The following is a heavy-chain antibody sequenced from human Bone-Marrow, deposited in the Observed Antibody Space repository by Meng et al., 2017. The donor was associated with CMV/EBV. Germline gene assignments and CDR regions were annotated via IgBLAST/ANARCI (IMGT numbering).Heavy chain of an antibody. Sequence: SGPTLVKPTQTLTLTCTCSGFSLSTSGVGVGWIRQPPGKALEWLALIYWNDDKRYSPSLKSRLTITKDTSKNQVVLTMTNMDPVDTATYYCAHRPTGYSSSWYGGYYYYYYGMDVWGQGTTVTVSS. D-gene: IGHD6-13*01. CDR1: GFSLSTSGVG. J-gene: IGHJ6*02. CDR2: IYWNDDK. V-gene: IGHV2-5*01. CDR3: AHRPTGYSSSWYGGYYYYYYGMDV.